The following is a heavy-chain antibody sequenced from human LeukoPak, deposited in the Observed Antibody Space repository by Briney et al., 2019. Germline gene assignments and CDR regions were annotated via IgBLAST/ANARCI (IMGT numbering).Heavy chain of an antibody. CDR1: GGSVSSGSYS. CDR3: ARDYGDY. J-gene: IGHJ4*02. V-gene: IGHV4-61*01. CDR2: IYYSGST. Sequence: SETLSLTCTVSGGSVSSGSYSWSWIRQPPGKGLEWIGYIYYSGSTNYNPSLKSRVTISVDTSKNQFSLKLSSVTVADTAVYYCARDYGDYWGQGTLVTVSS. D-gene: IGHD3-16*01.